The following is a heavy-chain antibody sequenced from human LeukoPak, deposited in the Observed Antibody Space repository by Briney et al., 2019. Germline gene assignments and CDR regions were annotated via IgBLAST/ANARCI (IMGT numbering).Heavy chain of an antibody. D-gene: IGHD5-18*01. CDR1: GGSVSSDSYY. J-gene: IGHJ4*02. CDR2: VYHTGHI. CDR3: ARDRGGGRGYSEGLDY. Sequence: SETLSLTCTVSGGSVSSDSYYWSWIRQPPGKSLEWIGHVYHTGHINYIPPLRSRVTISVDTSRNQFSLDLTSVSAADTAVYYCARDRGGGRGYSEGLDYWGQGALVTVSS. V-gene: IGHV4-61*01.